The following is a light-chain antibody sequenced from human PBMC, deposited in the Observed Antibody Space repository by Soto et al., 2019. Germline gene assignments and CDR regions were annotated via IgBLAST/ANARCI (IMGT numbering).Light chain of an antibody. CDR3: ATWDSSLNVYV. V-gene: IGLV1-51*01. CDR1: SSNIGKNY. J-gene: IGLJ1*01. CDR2: DTD. Sequence: QSVLMQPPSVSAAPGQKVTISCSGSSSNIGKNYVSWYQQLPGTAPKLLIYDTDKRPSGILDRFSGSKSGTSATLGITGLQTGDEADYYCATWDSSLNVYVFGTATKLTVL.